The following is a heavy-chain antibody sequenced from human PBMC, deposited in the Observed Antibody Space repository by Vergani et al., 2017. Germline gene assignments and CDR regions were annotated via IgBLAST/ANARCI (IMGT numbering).Heavy chain of an antibody. D-gene: IGHD3-22*01. CDR2: IRYDGSNK. V-gene: IGHV3-30*02. J-gene: IGHJ4*02. CDR1: GFTFSSYG. Sequence: QVQLVESGGGVVQPVGSLRLSCAASGFTFSSYGMHWVRQAPGKGLEWVAFIRYDGSNKYYADSVKGRFTISRDNSKNTLYLQMNSLGAEDTAVYYCAKDFFLLPPSSGSPPGDWGQGTLVTVSS. CDR3: AKDFFLLPPSSGSPPGD.